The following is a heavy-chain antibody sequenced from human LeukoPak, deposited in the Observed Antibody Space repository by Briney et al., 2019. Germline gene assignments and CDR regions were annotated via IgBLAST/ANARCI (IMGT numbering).Heavy chain of an antibody. CDR2: ISWNGNSI. CDR3: AKSSRGATDY. D-gene: IGHD1-26*01. CDR1: GFTFDDYA. V-gene: IGHV3-9*01. J-gene: IGHJ4*02. Sequence: GGSLRLSCAASGFTFDDYAMHWVRQAPGKGLEWVSGISWNGNSIGYADSVKGRFTISRDNAKNSLYLQMNSLRAEDTALYYCAKSSRGATDYWGQGTLVTVSS.